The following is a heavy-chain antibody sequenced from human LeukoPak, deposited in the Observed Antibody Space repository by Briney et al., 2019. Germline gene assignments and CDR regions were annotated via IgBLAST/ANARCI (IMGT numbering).Heavy chain of an antibody. J-gene: IGHJ4*02. CDR1: GFTFSSYA. CDR2: ISGSGGST. CDR3: AKDQARDFWSGPKDY. Sequence: PGGSLRLSCAASGFTFSSYAMSWVRQAPGKGLEWVSAISGSGGSTYYADSVKGRFAISRDNSKNTLYLQMNSLRAEDTAVYYCAKDQARDFWSGPKDYWGQGTLVTVSS. D-gene: IGHD3-3*01. V-gene: IGHV3-23*01.